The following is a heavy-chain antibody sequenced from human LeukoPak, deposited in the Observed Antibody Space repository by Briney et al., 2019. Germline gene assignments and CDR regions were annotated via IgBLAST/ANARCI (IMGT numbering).Heavy chain of an antibody. Sequence: PGGSLRLSCAASGFTFSSYSMNWVRQAPGKGLEWVSYISSSSSTIYYADSVKGRFTISRDNAKNSLYLQMNSLRAEDTAVYYCAREWEQQLVPSFFDYWGQGTLVTVSS. V-gene: IGHV3-48*04. CDR1: GFTFSSYS. CDR3: AREWEQQLVPSFFDY. CDR2: ISSSSSTI. J-gene: IGHJ4*02. D-gene: IGHD6-13*01.